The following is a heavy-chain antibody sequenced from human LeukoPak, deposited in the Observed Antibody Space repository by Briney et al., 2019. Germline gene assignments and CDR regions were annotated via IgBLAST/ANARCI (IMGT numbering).Heavy chain of an antibody. D-gene: IGHD3-22*01. CDR1: GYTFTSYY. J-gene: IGHJ4*02. CDR2: INPSGGST. Sequence: ASVKVSCKASGYTFTSYYMHWVRQAPGQGLEWMGIINPSGGSTSYAQKFQGRVTMTRDTSTSTVYMELSSLRSEDTAVYYCARDSIPGGYYDSSGYQDYWGQGTWSPSPQ. CDR3: ARDSIPGGYYDSSGYQDY. V-gene: IGHV1-46*01.